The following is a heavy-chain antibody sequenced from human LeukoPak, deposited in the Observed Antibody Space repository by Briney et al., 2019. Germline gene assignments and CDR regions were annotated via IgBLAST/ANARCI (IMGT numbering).Heavy chain of an antibody. CDR1: GGSISSSSYY. J-gene: IGHJ4*02. Sequence: SETLSLTCTVSGGSISSSSYYWGWIRQPPGKGLEWIGSIYYSGSTYYNPSLKSRVTITVDTSKNQFSLKLSSVTAADTAVYYCARTRDGYNYNDYWGQGTLVTVSS. CDR2: IYYSGST. CDR3: ARTRDGYNYNDY. V-gene: IGHV4-39*07. D-gene: IGHD5-24*01.